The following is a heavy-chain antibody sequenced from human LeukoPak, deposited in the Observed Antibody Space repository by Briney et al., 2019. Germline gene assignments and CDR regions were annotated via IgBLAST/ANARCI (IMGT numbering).Heavy chain of an antibody. CDR2: IQYDGSNE. J-gene: IGHJ4*02. V-gene: IGHV3-30*02. CDR3: AKSDY. CDR1: GFTFSSYG. Sequence: GGSLRLSCAASGFTFSSYGMGWVRQAPGKGLEWVAYIQYDGSNEQYADSVKGRFSISRDNSKNTLYLQMNSLRPEDTAVYYCAKSDYWGQGTLVTVSS.